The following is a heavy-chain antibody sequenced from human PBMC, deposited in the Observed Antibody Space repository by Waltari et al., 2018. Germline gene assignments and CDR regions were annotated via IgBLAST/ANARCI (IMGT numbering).Heavy chain of an antibody. J-gene: IGHJ5*02. CDR3: ARHNRRPLGVGWFDP. Sequence: QLQLQESGPRLVKPSETLSLACAVSGGSISSAPYSWAWIRQPPGKGLEWIVTMYDSESACYSASLKSRVTISVDTSKNQISLKVTSMTAADTAVYYCARHNRRPLGVGWFDPWGQGTLVTVSS. CDR2: MYDSESA. V-gene: IGHV4-39*01. D-gene: IGHD6-13*01. CDR1: GGSISSAPYS.